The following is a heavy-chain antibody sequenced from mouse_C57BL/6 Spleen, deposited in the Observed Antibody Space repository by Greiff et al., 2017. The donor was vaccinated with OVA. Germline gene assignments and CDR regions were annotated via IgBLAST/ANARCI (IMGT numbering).Heavy chain of an antibody. CDR3: AREDYDYDYAMDY. CDR2: INPGSGGT. V-gene: IGHV1-54*01. CDR1: GYAFTNYL. Sequence: VQLQQSGAELVRPGTSVKVSCKASGYAFTNYLIEWVKQRPGQGLEWIGVINPGSGGTNYNEKFKGKATLTAGKSSSTAYMQLSSLTSEDSAVYFCAREDYDYDYAMDYWGQGTSVTVSS. D-gene: IGHD2-4*01. J-gene: IGHJ4*01.